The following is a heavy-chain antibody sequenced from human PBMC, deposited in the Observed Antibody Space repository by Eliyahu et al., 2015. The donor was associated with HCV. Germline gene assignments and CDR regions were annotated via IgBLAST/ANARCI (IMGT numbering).Heavy chain of an antibody. D-gene: IGHD6-13*01. J-gene: IGHJ6*03. CDR3: AKEAIKQQLVEGDYYYYYMDV. V-gene: IGHV3-30*18. CDR2: ISYDGSNK. CDR1: GFTFSSYG. Sequence: QVQLVESGGGVVQPGRSLRLSCAASGFTFSSYGMHWVRQAPGKGLEWVAVISYDGSNKYYADSVKGRFTINRDNSKNTLYLQMNSLRAEDTAVYYCAKEAIKQQLVEGDYYYYYMDVWGKGTTVTVSS.